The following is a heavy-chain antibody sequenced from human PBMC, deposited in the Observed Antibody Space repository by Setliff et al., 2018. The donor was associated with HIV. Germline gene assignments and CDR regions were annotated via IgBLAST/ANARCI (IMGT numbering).Heavy chain of an antibody. Sequence: PSETLSLTCTVSGDPINSHYWSWIRQSPGKGLEWLGEINRNGITYSIPSLRGRLSISIDTSRNQFSLRLTSLIAADTAVYYCARGGSAWNMPRGDYANWFDPWGQGTLVTVSS. D-gene: IGHD4-17*01. CDR3: ARGGSAWNMPRGDYANWFDP. CDR2: INRNGIT. J-gene: IGHJ5*02. V-gene: IGHV4-34*01. CDR1: GDPINSHY.